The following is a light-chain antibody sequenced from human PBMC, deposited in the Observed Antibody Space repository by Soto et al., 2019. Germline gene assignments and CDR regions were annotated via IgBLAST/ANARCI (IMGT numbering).Light chain of an antibody. CDR3: CSYLGSSTWV. CDR2: EVS. J-gene: IGLJ3*02. Sequence: QSALTQPASVSGSPGQSITISCTGTSSGVGNYNLVSWYQHHPGKAPKLVIYEVSERPSGVSNRFSGSKSGDTASLTISGLQAEDEADYYCCSYLGSSTWVFGGGTKVTVL. V-gene: IGLV2-23*02. CDR1: SSGVGNYNL.